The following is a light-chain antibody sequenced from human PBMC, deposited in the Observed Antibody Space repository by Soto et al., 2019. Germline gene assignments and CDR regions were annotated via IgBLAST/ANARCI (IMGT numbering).Light chain of an antibody. CDR1: SSDVGGYNY. CDR3: SSYAGSNNLV. Sequence: QSVLTQPPSASGSPGQSVTISCTGTSSDVGGYNYVSWYQNYPGKAPKPMIYEVSKRPSGVPDRFSGSKSGNTASLTVSGLQAEDEADYYCSSYAGSNNLVFGGGTKLTVL. J-gene: IGLJ2*01. CDR2: EVS. V-gene: IGLV2-8*01.